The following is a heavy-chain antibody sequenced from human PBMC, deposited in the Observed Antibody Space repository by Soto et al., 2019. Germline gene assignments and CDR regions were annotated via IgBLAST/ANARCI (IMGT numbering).Heavy chain of an antibody. CDR1: GGTFSSYA. Sequence: SVKVSCKASGGTFSSYAISWVRQAPGQGLEWMGGIIPIFGTANYAQKFQGRVTITADESTSTAYMELSSLRSEDTAVYYCARAELLSVVIAPFYYYYYGMDVWGQGTXVTVSS. V-gene: IGHV1-69*13. J-gene: IGHJ6*02. CDR2: IIPIFGTA. D-gene: IGHD2-2*01. CDR3: ARAELLSVVIAPFYYYYYGMDV.